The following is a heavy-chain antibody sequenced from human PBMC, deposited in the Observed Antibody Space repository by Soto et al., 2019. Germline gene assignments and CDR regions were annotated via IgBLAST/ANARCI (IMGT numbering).Heavy chain of an antibody. V-gene: IGHV1-2*02. CDR2: INPNSGGT. D-gene: IGHD2-15*01. J-gene: IGHJ4*02. Sequence: SVKGACKASGYTFTGDYMHWVRQAPGQGLEWMGWINPNSGGTNYAQKFQGRVTMTRDTSISTAYMELSRLRSDDTAAYYCAKKLEGGSRGPLDYWGQGTLVTVPS. CDR1: GYTFTGDY. CDR3: AKKLEGGSRGPLDY.